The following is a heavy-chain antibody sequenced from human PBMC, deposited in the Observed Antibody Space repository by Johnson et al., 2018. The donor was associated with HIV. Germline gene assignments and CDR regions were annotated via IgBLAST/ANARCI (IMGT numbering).Heavy chain of an antibody. J-gene: IGHJ3*02. CDR1: GLTFDDYT. V-gene: IGHV3-43*01. D-gene: IGHD3-10*02. CDR2: IRWDGGST. CDR3: AKDGSGDVRGAFDI. Sequence: VQLVESGGVVVQPGGSLRLSCAASGLTFDDYTMHWVRQAPGKGLEWVSLIRWDGGSTYYADSVKGRFTISRDNSKNSLYLQRNSLRTEDTALYYCAKDGSGDVRGAFDIWGQGTMVTVSS.